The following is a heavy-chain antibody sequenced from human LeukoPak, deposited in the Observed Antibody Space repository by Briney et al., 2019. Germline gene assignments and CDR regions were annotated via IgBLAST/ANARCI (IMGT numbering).Heavy chain of an antibody. Sequence: GGSLRLSCAASGFTFSSYAMSWVRQAPGKGLEWVSGLSGSGGSTYYADSVKGRFTISRDNSKNTLYLQMSSLRAEDTALYYCASSDYVWGKPYYFDYWGQGTLVTVSA. CDR1: GFTFSSYA. CDR3: ASSDYVWGKPYYFDY. V-gene: IGHV3-23*01. CDR2: LSGSGGST. J-gene: IGHJ4*02. D-gene: IGHD3-16*01.